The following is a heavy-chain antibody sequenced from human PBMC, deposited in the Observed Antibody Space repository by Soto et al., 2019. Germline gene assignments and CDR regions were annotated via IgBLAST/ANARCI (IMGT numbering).Heavy chain of an antibody. J-gene: IGHJ4*02. D-gene: IGHD2-15*01. CDR2: ISISGDAA. CDR3: AKLVSHALFDY. Sequence: DVQVLESGGGLVQPGGSLRLSCAPSGFTFSVSDMTWVRQAPGKGLEWVSSISISGDAAYYADSVKGRFTISRDNSKNTLYLQMSSLRAEDTAVYYCAKLVSHALFDYWARGGPVTVSS. CDR1: GFTFSVSD. V-gene: IGHV3-23*01.